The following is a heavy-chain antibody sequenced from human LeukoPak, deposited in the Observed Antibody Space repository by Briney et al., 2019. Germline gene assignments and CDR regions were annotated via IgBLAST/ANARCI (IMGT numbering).Heavy chain of an antibody. V-gene: IGHV3-23*01. CDR3: VRDRRFPDDVFDI. Sequence: GGSLRLSCAASGFSFSSYAMGWVRQAPGKGLEWVSAISSRSDGTWNVDSVRGRFTISRDNSKNTLYLQMNSLRAEDTALYYCVRDRRFPDDVFDIWGQGTMVTVSS. CDR2: ISSRSDGT. CDR1: GFSFSSYA. D-gene: IGHD2-21*01. J-gene: IGHJ3*02.